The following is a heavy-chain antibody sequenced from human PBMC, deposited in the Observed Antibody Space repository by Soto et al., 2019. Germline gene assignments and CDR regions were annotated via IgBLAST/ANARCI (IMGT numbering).Heavy chain of an antibody. J-gene: IGHJ6*02. CDR3: ARHKDCSGGSCNAVGYYYGLDV. CDR2: IYHSGST. Sequence: ASETLSLTCAVSGGSISRGGYSWSWIRQPPGKGLEWIGYIYHSGSTYYNPSLKSRVTISVDTSKNQFSLRLSSVTAADTAVYYCARHKDCSGGSCNAVGYYYGLDVWGQGTTVTVSS. CDR1: GGSISRGGYS. D-gene: IGHD2-15*01. V-gene: IGHV4-30-2*03.